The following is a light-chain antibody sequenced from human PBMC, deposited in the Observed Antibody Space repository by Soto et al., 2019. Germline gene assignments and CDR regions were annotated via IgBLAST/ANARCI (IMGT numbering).Light chain of an antibody. V-gene: IGLV2-14*01. CDR2: EVS. J-gene: IGLJ2*01. CDR3: SSYSSTNTLVI. Sequence: QSALTQPASVSGSPGQSITISCTGTSSDVGAYDYVSWYQQFPGKAPNLIIYEVSNRPSGVSNRFSGFKSGNPASLTIFGLQAGDEADYYCSSYSSTNTLVIFGGGTKLTVL. CDR1: SSDVGAYDY.